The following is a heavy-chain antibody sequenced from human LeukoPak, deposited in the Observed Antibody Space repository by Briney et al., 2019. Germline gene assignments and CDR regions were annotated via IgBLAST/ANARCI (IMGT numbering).Heavy chain of an antibody. V-gene: IGHV3-23*01. Sequence: GGSLRLSCIASGFTFTHYAMTWFRQAPGKGREWVSDISASGSTIHYADSVKGRFTVSRDNSKNTVFLEMISLRVEDTALYHCAKGHGDWGGNYLDHWGQGAQVTVSS. CDR3: AKGHGDWGGNYLDH. J-gene: IGHJ4*02. D-gene: IGHD4-17*01. CDR2: ISASGSTI. CDR1: GFTFTHYA.